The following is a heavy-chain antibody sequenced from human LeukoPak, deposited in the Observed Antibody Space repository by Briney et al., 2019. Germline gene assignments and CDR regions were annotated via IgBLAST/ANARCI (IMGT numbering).Heavy chain of an antibody. J-gene: IGHJ3*01. CDR1: GFTFSSHG. V-gene: IGHV3-23*01. CDR2: ISPNGVII. Sequence: GGSLRLSCAASGFTFSSHGMNWVRQAPGKGLEWVSGISPNGVIIYYADSVKGRFTISRDNSKGTVSLQMNSLRPEDTAVYYCARAPSFDWLSASDVWGQGTMVTVSS. CDR3: ARAPSFDWLSASDV. D-gene: IGHD3-9*01.